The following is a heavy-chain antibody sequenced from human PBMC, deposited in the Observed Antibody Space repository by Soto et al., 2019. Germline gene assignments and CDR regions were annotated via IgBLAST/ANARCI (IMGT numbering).Heavy chain of an antibody. CDR2: INAGNGNT. V-gene: IGHV1-3*01. D-gene: IGHD1-26*01. J-gene: IGHJ2*01. Sequence: ASVKVSCKASGYTFTSYAIHWVRQAPGQRLEWMGWINAGNGNTRYSQKFQGRVTITRDTSASTAYMKLSSLRSEDTAVYYCARGGSLYWYFDLWGRGTLVTVSS. CDR1: GYTFTSYA. CDR3: ARGGSLYWYFDL.